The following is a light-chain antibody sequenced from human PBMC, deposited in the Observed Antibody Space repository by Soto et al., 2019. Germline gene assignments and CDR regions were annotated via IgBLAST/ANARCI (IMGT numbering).Light chain of an antibody. CDR2: DAS. CDR1: QSVRSD. CDR3: QQRSKRLPLT. J-gene: IGKJ5*01. Sequence: DIVLTQSPATLSLSPGERVTLSCRASQSVRSDLAWYQQKPGQAPRLLIHDASKRATGIPARFSGSGSGKDFTLTISSLEPEDFAVYYCQQRSKRLPLTFGNRTRREI. V-gene: IGKV3-11*01.